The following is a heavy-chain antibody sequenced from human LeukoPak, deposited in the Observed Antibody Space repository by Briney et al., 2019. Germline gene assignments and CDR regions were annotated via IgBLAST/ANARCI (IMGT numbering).Heavy chain of an antibody. CDR2: ISGNGGST. CDR1: GFTFSSYA. Sequence: GGSLRLSCAASGFTFSSYAMHWVRQAPGKGLEYVSVISGNGGSTYYAKSVKGRFTISRDNSKNTLYLQMGSLRAEDMAVYYCARDRWAVAGNDEAFDIWGQGTMVTVSS. D-gene: IGHD6-19*01. V-gene: IGHV3-64*01. CDR3: ARDRWAVAGNDEAFDI. J-gene: IGHJ3*02.